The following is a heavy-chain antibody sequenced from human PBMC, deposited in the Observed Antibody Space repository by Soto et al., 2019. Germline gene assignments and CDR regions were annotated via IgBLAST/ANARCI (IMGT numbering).Heavy chain of an antibody. CDR3: AKDPHGEYSSGPTYYYDSSGTDYFDY. D-gene: IGHD3-22*01. Sequence: GGSLRLSCAASGFTFSSYAMSWVRQAPGKGLEWVSAISGSGGSTYYADSVKGRFTISRDNSKNTLYLQMNSLRAEDTAVYYCAKDPHGEYSSGPTYYYDSSGTDYFDYWGQGTLVTVSS. J-gene: IGHJ4*02. CDR2: ISGSGGST. V-gene: IGHV3-23*01. CDR1: GFTFSSYA.